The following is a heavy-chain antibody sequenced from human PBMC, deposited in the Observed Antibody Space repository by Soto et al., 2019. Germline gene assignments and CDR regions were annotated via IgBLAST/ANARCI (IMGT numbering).Heavy chain of an antibody. Sequence: SETLSLTYTVSGGSISSSSYYWGWIRQPPGKGLEWIGSIYYSGSTYYNPSLKSRVTISVDTSKNQFSLKLSSVTAADTAVYYCARRDFWSALDYWGQGTLVTVSS. CDR3: ARRDFWSALDY. J-gene: IGHJ4*02. D-gene: IGHD3-3*01. CDR1: GGSISSSSYY. CDR2: IYYSGST. V-gene: IGHV4-39*01.